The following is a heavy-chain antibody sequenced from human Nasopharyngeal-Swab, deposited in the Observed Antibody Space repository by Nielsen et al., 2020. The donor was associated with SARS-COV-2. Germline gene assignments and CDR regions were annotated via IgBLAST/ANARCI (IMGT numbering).Heavy chain of an antibody. CDR3: ARERTDCSGGSCYSYGMDV. Sequence: SLILSFPASGFTFSRYDLPSVRQAPGPSLERVSAIGTAGDTYSPGSVKGRFTISRENAKNSLYLQMNSLRAGDTAVYYCARERTDCSGGSCYSYGMDVWGQGTTVTVSS. CDR2: IGTAGDT. V-gene: IGHV3-13*01. D-gene: IGHD2-15*01. J-gene: IGHJ6*02. CDR1: GFTFSRYD.